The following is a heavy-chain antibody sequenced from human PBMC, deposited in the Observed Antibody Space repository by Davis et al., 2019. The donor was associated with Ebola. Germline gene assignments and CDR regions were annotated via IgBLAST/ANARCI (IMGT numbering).Heavy chain of an antibody. CDR3: AREVGETKLDQ. D-gene: IGHD1-26*01. V-gene: IGHV1-69*13. CDR1: GGTFSSSA. CDR2: IIPVFGIP. J-gene: IGHJ4*02. Sequence: SVMVSCKASGGTFSSSAISWVRLAPGQGLDWTGGIIPVFGIPKYAQKFQGRVTITADESTSTAYMELTNLRSDDTAVYYCAREVGETKLDQWGQGTLVTVSS.